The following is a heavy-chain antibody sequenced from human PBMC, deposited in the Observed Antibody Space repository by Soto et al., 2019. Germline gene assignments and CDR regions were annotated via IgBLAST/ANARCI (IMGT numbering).Heavy chain of an antibody. D-gene: IGHD5-18*01. V-gene: IGHV1-69*13. CDR1: GGTFSSYA. J-gene: IGHJ4*02. CDR3: ARIGRIQLWLPFDY. CDR2: IIPIFGTA. Sequence: SVKVSCKASGGTFSSYAISWVRQAPGQGLEWMGGIIPIFGTANYAQKFQGRVTITADESTSTAYMELSSLRSEDTAVYYCARIGRIQLWLPFDYWGQGTLVTVSS.